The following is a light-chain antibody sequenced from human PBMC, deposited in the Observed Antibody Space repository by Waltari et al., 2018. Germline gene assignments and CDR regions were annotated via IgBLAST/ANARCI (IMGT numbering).Light chain of an antibody. CDR2: EVP. CDR3: SSFTSSSTLVV. J-gene: IGLJ2*01. V-gene: IGLV2-14*01. Sequence: QSALTQPASVSGSPGQSITISCTGTSSDVGGYNYVSWYQQHPGKAPKLMIYEVPNRPSGVSNRFSGFKSGNTASLTISGLQAEDEGDYYCSSFTSSSTLVVFGGGTKLTVL. CDR1: SSDVGGYNY.